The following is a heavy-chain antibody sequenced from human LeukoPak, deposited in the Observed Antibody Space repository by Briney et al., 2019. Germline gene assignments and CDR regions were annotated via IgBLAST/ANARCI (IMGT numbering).Heavy chain of an antibody. J-gene: IGHJ4*02. Sequence: GGSLRLSCAASGFTFSSYEMNWVRQAPGKGLEWVSSITSSSIYIYYADSVKGRFTISRDNAKNSLYLQMNSLRAEDTAVYYCATSRYDSSGYYGIIGYWGQGTLVTVSS. CDR1: GFTFSSYE. D-gene: IGHD3-22*01. CDR3: ATSRYDSSGYYGIIGY. CDR2: ITSSSIYI. V-gene: IGHV3-21*01.